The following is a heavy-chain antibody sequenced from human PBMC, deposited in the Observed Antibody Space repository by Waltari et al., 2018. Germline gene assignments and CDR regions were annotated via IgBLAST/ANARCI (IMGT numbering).Heavy chain of an antibody. V-gene: IGHV1-2*06. Sequence: VQLVQSGAEVKKPGASVKVSCKDSGYPFTGSYMHWVPKAPGQGLEWMGRINPNSGGTNYAQKFQGRVTMTRDTSISTAYMELSRLRSDDTAVYYCARGPPILTGYLDDYWGQGTLVTVSS. D-gene: IGHD3-9*01. CDR2: INPNSGGT. CDR3: ARGPPILTGYLDDY. J-gene: IGHJ4*02. CDR1: GYPFTGSY.